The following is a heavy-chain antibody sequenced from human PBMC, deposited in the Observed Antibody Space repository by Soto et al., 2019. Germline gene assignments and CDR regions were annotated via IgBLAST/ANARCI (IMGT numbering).Heavy chain of an antibody. CDR1: GFTFSSYA. CDR3: ARDGTVTTESDNYFDY. V-gene: IGHV3-23*01. D-gene: IGHD4-17*01. J-gene: IGHJ4*02. Sequence: EVQLLESGGGLVQPGGSLRLSCAASGFTFSSYAMSWVRQAPGKGLEWVSAISGSGGSTYYADSVKGRFTISRDNSKNTLYLQMNSLRAEDTAVYYCARDGTVTTESDNYFDYWGQGTLVTVSS. CDR2: ISGSGGST.